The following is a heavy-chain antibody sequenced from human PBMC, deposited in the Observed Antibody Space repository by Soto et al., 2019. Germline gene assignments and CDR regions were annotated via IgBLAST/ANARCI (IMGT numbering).Heavy chain of an antibody. J-gene: IGHJ4*02. CDR3: ARVICLGRYSSGWYDY. D-gene: IGHD6-19*01. CDR2: ISAYNGNT. V-gene: IGHV1-18*04. Sequence: QVQLVQSGAEVKQPGASVKVSCKASGYTITSYGILWVRQATGQGPEWMGWISAYNGNTNYAQKLQGRVTMTTDTSTNTAYMELRSLRSDDTAVYYCARVICLGRYSSGWYDYWGQGTLVTVSS. CDR1: GYTITSYG.